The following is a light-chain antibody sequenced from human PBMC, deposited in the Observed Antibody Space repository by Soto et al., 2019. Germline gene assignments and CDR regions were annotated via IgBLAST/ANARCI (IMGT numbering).Light chain of an antibody. J-gene: IGKJ4*01. Sequence: EIVMTQSPATLSVSPGERVTLSCRASQSAISNLAWYQQKPGQTPRLLIYDASTRATDIPARFSGSGSGTDFTLTISSLLSEDFAVYYCHQYYKWPLTFGGGTKVEI. CDR1: QSAISN. CDR2: DAS. CDR3: HQYYKWPLT. V-gene: IGKV3-15*01.